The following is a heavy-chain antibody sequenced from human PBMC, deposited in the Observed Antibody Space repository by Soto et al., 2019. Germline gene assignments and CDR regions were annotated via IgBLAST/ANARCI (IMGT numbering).Heavy chain of an antibody. CDR3: VSDRGGGPGNYYVSMGLDV. J-gene: IGHJ6*02. Sequence: QLQLQESGSGVVQPSQTLSLTCSVSGCSVSSGGYSWSWIRQPQGKGLEWIGYMYPSGRTSHNPSLKSRIPISIDSSGYQFSLRLKAVTAAYPAAYYCVSDRGGGPGNYYVSMGLDVWGRGATVTVSS. CDR1: GCSVSSGGYS. V-gene: IGHV4-30-2*01. D-gene: IGHD3-10*01. CDR2: MYPSGRT.